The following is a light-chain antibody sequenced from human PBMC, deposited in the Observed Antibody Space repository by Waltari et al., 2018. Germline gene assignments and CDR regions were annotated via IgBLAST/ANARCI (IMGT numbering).Light chain of an antibody. V-gene: IGLV2-14*01. J-gene: IGLJ3*02. Sequence: QSALTQPASVSGSLGQSITISCTGSRSDIGRYNYVPWYQQFPDRAPKLIIYDVTNRPSGVSNRFSGSKSANTASLTISGLQPEDAANYYCASYNPGSTVVFGGGTELTVL. CDR2: DVT. CDR3: ASYNPGSTVV. CDR1: RSDIGRYNY.